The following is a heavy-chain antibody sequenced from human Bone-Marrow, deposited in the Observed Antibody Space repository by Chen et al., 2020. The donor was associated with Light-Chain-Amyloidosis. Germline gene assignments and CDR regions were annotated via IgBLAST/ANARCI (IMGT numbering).Heavy chain of an antibody. CDR3: ARDSDCRSTSFYPLGTFDI. CDR2: INTDGGST. Sequence: EVQLVESGGGLVQPGGSLRLSCVASGFTFSSYWMHWVRQAPGKGLVWVSRINTDGGSTSYADSVKGRFTISRDNAKNTLLLQMSSLRAEDTAVYYCARDSDCRSTSFYPLGTFDIWGQGTMVTVSS. J-gene: IGHJ3*02. V-gene: IGHV3-74*01. D-gene: IGHD2-2*01. CDR1: GFTFSSYW.